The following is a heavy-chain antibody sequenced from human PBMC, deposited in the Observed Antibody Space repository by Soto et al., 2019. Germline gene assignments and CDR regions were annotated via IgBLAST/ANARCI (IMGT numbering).Heavy chain of an antibody. CDR2: IRAYNGNT. CDR3: ARDRWQWLGNFDY. V-gene: IGHV1-18*01. Sequence: ASGKVSSEASGFSFTSYGISWGCQVPGQGLEWMGWIRAYNGNTNYAQKLQGRVTMTTDTSTSTAYMELRSLRSDDTAVYYCARDRWQWLGNFDYLGQGTLVTVSS. J-gene: IGHJ4*02. D-gene: IGHD6-19*01. CDR1: GFSFTSYG.